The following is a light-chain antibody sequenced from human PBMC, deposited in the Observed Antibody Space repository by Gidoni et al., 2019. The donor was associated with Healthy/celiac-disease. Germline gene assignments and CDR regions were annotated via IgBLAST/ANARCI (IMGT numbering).Light chain of an antibody. CDR3: LQHNSYPLT. J-gene: IGKJ4*01. CDR1: QGISNF. Sequence: NQLPSAMSASVGDRVTITCRASQGISNFLAWFQQKPGKVPKLLIYAASSLQSGVPSRFSGSGSGTEFTLTISSLQPDDFATYYCLQHNSYPLTFGGGTKVEIK. CDR2: AAS. V-gene: IGKV1-17*03.